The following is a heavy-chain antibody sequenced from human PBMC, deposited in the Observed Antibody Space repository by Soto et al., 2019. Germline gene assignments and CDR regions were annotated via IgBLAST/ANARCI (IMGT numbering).Heavy chain of an antibody. CDR3: AHEIMAAVVVPFGIFDY. Sequence: QVQLVQSGAEVKKPGSSVKVSCKASGGTFSSYTISWVRQAPGQGLEWMGRIIHILGIANYAQKVQGRVTITENKSTSTAYMELSGLRSEYTAVYYWAHEIMAAVVVPFGIFDYWGQGTLVTVSP. CDR1: GGTFSSYT. V-gene: IGHV1-69*02. D-gene: IGHD3-22*01. J-gene: IGHJ4*02. CDR2: IIHILGIA.